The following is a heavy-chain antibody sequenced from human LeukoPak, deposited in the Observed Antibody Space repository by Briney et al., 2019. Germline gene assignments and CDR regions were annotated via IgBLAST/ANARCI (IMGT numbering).Heavy chain of an antibody. D-gene: IGHD3-3*01. V-gene: IGHV1-46*01. CDR2: INPSGGST. Sequence: ASVKVSCKASGYTFTSYYMHWVRQAPGQGLEWMGIINPSGGSTSYAQKFQGRVTMTRDTSTSTVYMGLRSLRSEDTAVYYCARATIFGVVIFSLDYWGQGTLVTVSS. CDR1: GYTFTSYY. J-gene: IGHJ4*02. CDR3: ARATIFGVVIFSLDY.